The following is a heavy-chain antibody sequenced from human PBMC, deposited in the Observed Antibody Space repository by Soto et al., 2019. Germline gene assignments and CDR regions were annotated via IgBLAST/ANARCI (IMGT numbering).Heavy chain of an antibody. CDR3: ARTIVVVAATQVPYNWFDP. Sequence: SVKVSCKASGGTFSSYAISWVRQAPGQGLEWMGGIIPIFGTANYAQKFQGRVTITADESTSTAYMELSSLRSEDTAVYYCARTIVVVAATQVPYNWFDPWGQGTLVTVSS. CDR2: IIPIFGTA. V-gene: IGHV1-69*13. CDR1: GGTFSSYA. D-gene: IGHD2-15*01. J-gene: IGHJ5*02.